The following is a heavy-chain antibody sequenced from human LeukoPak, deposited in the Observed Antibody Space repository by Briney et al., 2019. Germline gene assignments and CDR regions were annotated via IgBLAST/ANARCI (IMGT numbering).Heavy chain of an antibody. V-gene: IGHV3-21*06. CDR2: ISTSGDST. D-gene: IGHD6-19*01. Sequence: GGSLRLSCAASGFTFSSQNMNWARQAPGKGLEWVAYISTSGDSTKYADSVEGRFTISRDNAENSLYLLVNSRRVEDTAVYYCVKNGWLDYWGQGILVTVSS. CDR1: GFTFSSQN. J-gene: IGHJ4*02. CDR3: VKNGWLDY.